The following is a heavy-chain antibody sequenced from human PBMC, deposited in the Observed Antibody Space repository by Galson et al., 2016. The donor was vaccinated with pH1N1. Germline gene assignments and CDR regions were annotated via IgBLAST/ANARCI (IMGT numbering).Heavy chain of an antibody. V-gene: IGHV3-9*01. CDR3: AKVDGYYLGYFDY. CDR1: GFTFDDYA. D-gene: IGHD1-26*01. J-gene: IGHJ4*02. Sequence: SLRLSCAASGFTFDDYAMHWARQAPGKGLEWVSGISWNSGSIGYADSVKGRFTISRDNAKNSLYLQMNSLRAEDTALYYCAKVDGYYLGYFDYWGQGTLVTVSS. CDR2: ISWNSGSI.